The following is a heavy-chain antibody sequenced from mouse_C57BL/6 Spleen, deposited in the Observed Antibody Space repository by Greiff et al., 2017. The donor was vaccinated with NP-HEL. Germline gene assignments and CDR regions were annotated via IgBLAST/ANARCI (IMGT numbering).Heavy chain of an antibody. D-gene: IGHD2-12*01. Sequence: EVQLQQSGPELVKPGASVKISCKASGYTFTDYYMNWVKQSHGKSLEWIGDINPNNGGTSYNQKFKGKATLTVDKSSSTAYMELRSLTSEDSAVYYCASVTWGFAYWGQGTLVTVSA. V-gene: IGHV1-26*01. CDR3: ASVTWGFAY. CDR2: INPNNGGT. J-gene: IGHJ3*01. CDR1: GYTFTDYY.